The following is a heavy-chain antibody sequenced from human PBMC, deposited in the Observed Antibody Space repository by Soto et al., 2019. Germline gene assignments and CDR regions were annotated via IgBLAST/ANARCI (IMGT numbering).Heavy chain of an antibody. CDR2: IYYSGST. Sequence: PSETLSLTCTVSGGSISSYYWSWIRQPPGKGLEWIGYIYYSGSTNYNPSLKSRVTISVDTSKNQFSLKLSSVTAADTAVYYCARLGGVDGSGSYASWFDPWGQGTLVTVSS. D-gene: IGHD3-10*01. CDR3: ARLGGVDGSGSYASWFDP. J-gene: IGHJ5*02. V-gene: IGHV4-59*08. CDR1: GGSISSYY.